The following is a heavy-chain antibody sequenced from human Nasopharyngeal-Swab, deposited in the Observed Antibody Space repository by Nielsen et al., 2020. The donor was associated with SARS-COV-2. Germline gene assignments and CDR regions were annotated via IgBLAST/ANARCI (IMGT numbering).Heavy chain of an antibody. CDR3: AGDPETPNWDAFDI. V-gene: IGHV4-39*07. CDR1: GGSISSSDSY. J-gene: IGHJ3*02. CDR2: IYYSGTT. Sequence: SETLSLTCTVSGGSISSSDSYWGWIRQPPGKGLEWIGSIYYSGTTYYNPSLRSRVTITIDTSRNQFSLKMSSVTAADTAVYFCAGDPETPNWDAFDIWGQGTMVTVS. D-gene: IGHD7-27*01.